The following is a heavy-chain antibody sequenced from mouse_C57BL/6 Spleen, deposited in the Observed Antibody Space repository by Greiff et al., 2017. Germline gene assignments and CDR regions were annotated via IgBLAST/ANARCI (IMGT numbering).Heavy chain of an antibody. CDR1: GYTFTTYP. D-gene: IGHD1-1*01. Sequence: VQLQASGAELVKPGASVKMSCKASGYTFTTYPIEWMKQNHGKSLEWIGNFHPYNDDTKYNEKFKGKATLTVEKSSSTVYLELSRLTSDDSAVYYCARSSPYYGSSYVYAMDYWGQGTSVTVSS. J-gene: IGHJ4*01. CDR3: ARSSPYYGSSYVYAMDY. CDR2: FHPYNDDT. V-gene: IGHV1-47*01.